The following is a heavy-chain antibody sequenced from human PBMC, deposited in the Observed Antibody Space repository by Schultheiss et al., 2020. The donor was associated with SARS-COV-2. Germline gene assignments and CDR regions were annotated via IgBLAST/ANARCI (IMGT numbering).Heavy chain of an antibody. D-gene: IGHD2-8*01. J-gene: IGHJ6*02. Sequence: SETLSLTCSVSAGSISSYYWSWIRQPPGKGLEWIGYISYSGSTKYNPSLKSRVTISVDTSKNQFYLKLSSVTAADTAVYYCARDKIVLMVYAKYYYYGMDVWGQGTTVTVSS. CDR1: AGSISSYY. CDR2: ISYSGST. V-gene: IGHV4-59*01. CDR3: ARDKIVLMVYAKYYYYGMDV.